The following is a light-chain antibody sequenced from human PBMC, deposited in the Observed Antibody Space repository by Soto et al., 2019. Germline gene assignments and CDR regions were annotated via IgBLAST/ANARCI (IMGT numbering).Light chain of an antibody. CDR1: SSNIGAGYD. J-gene: IGLJ2*01. V-gene: IGLV1-40*01. CDR3: QSYDISLSVSVI. CDR2: GNS. Sequence: QSVLTQPPSVSGAPGQRVTISCTGSSSNIGAGYDVQWYQQLPGAAPQLLIFGNSNRPSGVPDRFSGSRSGTSASLAITGLQAEDEADYFCQSYDISLSVSVIFGGGTKVTVL.